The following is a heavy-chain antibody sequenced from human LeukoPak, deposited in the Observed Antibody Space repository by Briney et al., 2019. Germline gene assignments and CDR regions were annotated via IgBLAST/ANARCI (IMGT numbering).Heavy chain of an antibody. V-gene: IGHV1-2*06. D-gene: IGHD4-17*01. CDR1: GYTFSDYF. J-gene: IGHJ4*02. Sequence: ASVKVSCKASGYTFSDYFIHWVRQAPGQGLEWMGRINPYSGYTNYAQKFYGRVTMTRDSSVRTAYMEVSSLTSDDTAIYYCAKEHITTVTPGDCWGQGTLLTVSS. CDR3: AKEHITTVTPGDC. CDR2: INPYSGYT.